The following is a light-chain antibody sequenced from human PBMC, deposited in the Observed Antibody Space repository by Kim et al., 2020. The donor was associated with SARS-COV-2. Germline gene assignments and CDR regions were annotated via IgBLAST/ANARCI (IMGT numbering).Light chain of an antibody. CDR1: QGISNY. CDR2: AAS. CDR3: QQCKGAPWT. V-gene: IGKV1-27*01. Sequence: PSVEDRVTIAYRASQGISNYLAWYQQKPGKVPKLLIYAASALRSGVPSRFSGSGSGTDFTLTIASLQPEDVAVYYCQQCKGAPWTFGHGTKVEIK. J-gene: IGKJ1*01.